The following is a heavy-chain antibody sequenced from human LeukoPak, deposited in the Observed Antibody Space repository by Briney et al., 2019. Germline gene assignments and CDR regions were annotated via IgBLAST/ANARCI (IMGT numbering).Heavy chain of an antibody. J-gene: IGHJ5*02. CDR3: VKDPSGVDP. CDR2: ITGSGTNT. Sequence: GGSLRLSCVASQFTFRNYAMSWVRQAPGKGLEWVAAITGSGTNTFYSDSVKGRFVISRDNSKNTLFLYVNNLRAEDTAVYYCVKDPSGVDPWGQGTLVTVSS. V-gene: IGHV3-23*01. CDR1: QFTFRNYA.